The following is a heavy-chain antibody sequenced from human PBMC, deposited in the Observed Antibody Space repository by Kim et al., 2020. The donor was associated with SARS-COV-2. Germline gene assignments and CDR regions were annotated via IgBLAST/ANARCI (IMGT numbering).Heavy chain of an antibody. CDR1: GYTFTAYY. CDR2: ISPKTGGT. Sequence: ASVKVSCKASGYTFTAYYFHWVRQAPGQGLEWMGRISPKTGGTNYAQKFQGRVTITRDTSISTAYMDLSGLTSDDTAMYYCARGEFIGGDGYDYDYWGQGTLVTVSS. D-gene: IGHD5-12*01. V-gene: IGHV1-2*06. CDR3: ARGEFIGGDGYDYDY. J-gene: IGHJ4*02.